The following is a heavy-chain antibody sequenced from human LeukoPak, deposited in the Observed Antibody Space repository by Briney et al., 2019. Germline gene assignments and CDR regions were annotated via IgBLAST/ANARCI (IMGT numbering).Heavy chain of an antibody. CDR2: IWYDGSYK. V-gene: IGHV3-33*01. CDR3: ARTGGRGIDSAYDY. J-gene: IGHJ4*02. CDR1: GFAFSGSA. Sequence: PGGSLRLSCAASGFAFSGSAMHWVRQAPGKGLEWVAVIWYDGSYKYYADSVKGRFTVSRDNSKNTVYLQMDGLRAEDTAVYYCARTGGRGIDSAYDYWGQGTLVTVSS. D-gene: IGHD2-21*01.